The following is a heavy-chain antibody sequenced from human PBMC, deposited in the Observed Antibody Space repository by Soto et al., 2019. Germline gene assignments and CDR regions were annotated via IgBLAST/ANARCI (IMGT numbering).Heavy chain of an antibody. V-gene: IGHV1-69*06. D-gene: IGHD2-15*01. J-gene: IGHJ2*01. CDR3: ARVLRPPYGSGGRSLYWNCEL. Sequence: QVQLVQSGAEVKKPGSSVKVSCKASGGTFNSYALTWVRQAPGHGLEWMGGIIPSFRSTNYAQKFQGRVTITANRSTSTPYMELSSPRPDDTAVYYGARVLRPPYGSGGRSLYWNCELGGRGTVVTASS. CDR2: IIPSFRST. CDR1: GGTFNSYA.